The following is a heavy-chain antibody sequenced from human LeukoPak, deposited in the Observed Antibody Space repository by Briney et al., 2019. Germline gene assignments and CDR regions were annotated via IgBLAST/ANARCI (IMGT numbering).Heavy chain of an antibody. Sequence: SETLSLTCAVSGGSITNFWWSWIRQPPGKGLEWIGYIYYSGITKYNPSLKSRVTISVDTSKNQFSLKLTSVTAADTAVYYCARGPYKYDGSGAFDIWGQGTMVTVSS. J-gene: IGHJ3*02. D-gene: IGHD3-22*01. V-gene: IGHV4-59*08. CDR1: GGSITNFW. CDR2: IYYSGIT. CDR3: ARGPYKYDGSGAFDI.